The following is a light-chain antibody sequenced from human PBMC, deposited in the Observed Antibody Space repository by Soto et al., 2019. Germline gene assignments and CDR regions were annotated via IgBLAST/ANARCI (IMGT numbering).Light chain of an antibody. CDR2: DVS. V-gene: IGLV2-14*01. Sequence: QSALTQPASVSGSPGQSITISCTGTSSAVGGYNYVSWYQQHPGKAPKLMIYDVSNRPSGVSNRFSGSRSGNTDSLTISGLQAEDEADYYCSSYTCSSTLVVFCGGTKLTVL. CDR1: SSAVGGYNY. J-gene: IGLJ2*01. CDR3: SSYTCSSTLVV.